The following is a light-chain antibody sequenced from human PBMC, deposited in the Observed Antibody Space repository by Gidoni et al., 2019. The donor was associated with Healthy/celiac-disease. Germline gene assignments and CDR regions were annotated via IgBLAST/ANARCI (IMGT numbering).Light chain of an antibody. Sequence: DIPITQSPSSLSASVGDRVTITCQASQDISNSLNWYQQKQGKDPKLLIYDASNLETGVPSRFSGSGTGTDFTFTISSLQPEDIATYYWQQYDNLPYTFGQGTKLEIK. CDR3: QQYDNLPYT. J-gene: IGKJ2*01. CDR2: DAS. V-gene: IGKV1-33*01. CDR1: QDISNS.